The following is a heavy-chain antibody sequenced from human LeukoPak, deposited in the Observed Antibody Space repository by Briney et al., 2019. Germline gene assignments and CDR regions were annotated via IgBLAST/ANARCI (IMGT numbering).Heavy chain of an antibody. CDR3: AREGGLGYYFDY. J-gene: IGHJ4*02. Sequence: PGRSLRLSCAASGFTFSSYAMHWVRQAPGKGLEWVAVISYDGSNKYYADSVKGRFTISRDNSKNTLYLQMNSLRAEDTAVYYCAREGGLGYYFDYWGQGTLVTVSS. D-gene: IGHD6-19*01. V-gene: IGHV3-30-3*01. CDR2: ISYDGSNK. CDR1: GFTFSSYA.